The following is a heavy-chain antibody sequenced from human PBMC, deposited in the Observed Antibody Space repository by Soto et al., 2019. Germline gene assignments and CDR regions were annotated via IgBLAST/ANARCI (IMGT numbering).Heavy chain of an antibody. V-gene: IGHV4-31*03. CDR1: GGSINSGSYY. J-gene: IGHJ5*02. D-gene: IGHD3-3*01. CDR3: AREVLA. Sequence: VKTSETLSLTCTISGGSINSGSYYWSWIRQRPGKGLEWIGNIYYSGSTYYNPSLKSRVTISVDTSKNQFSLKLTSVTAADTAVYYCAREVLAWGQGTLVTVSS. CDR2: IYYSGST.